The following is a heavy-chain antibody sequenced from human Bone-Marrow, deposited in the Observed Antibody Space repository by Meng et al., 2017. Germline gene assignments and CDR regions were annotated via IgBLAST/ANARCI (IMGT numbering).Heavy chain of an antibody. J-gene: IGHJ4*02. CDR1: GFTFRSYA. Sequence: VELVEAGGGVVQPGRSLRFSCAASGFTFRSYAMHWVRQAPGKGLEWVAVISYDGSNKYYADSVKGRFTISRDNSKNTLYLQMNSLRAEDTAVYYCARDSDLFDYWGQGTLVTVSS. CDR3: ARDSDLFDY. CDR2: ISYDGSNK. V-gene: IGHV3-30*01.